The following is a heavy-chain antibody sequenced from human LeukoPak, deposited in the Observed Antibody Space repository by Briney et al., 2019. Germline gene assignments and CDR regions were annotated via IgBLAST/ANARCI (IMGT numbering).Heavy chain of an antibody. V-gene: IGHV3-7*01. CDR3: ARDVVVAATHYFDY. Sequence: PGGSLRLSCAASGFTLSSYWMSWVRQAPGKGLEWVANIKQDGSEKYYVDSVKGRFTISRDNAKNSLYLQMNSLRAEDTAVYYCARDVVVAATHYFDYWGQGTLVTVSS. CDR2: IKQDGSEK. CDR1: GFTLSSYW. J-gene: IGHJ4*02. D-gene: IGHD2-15*01.